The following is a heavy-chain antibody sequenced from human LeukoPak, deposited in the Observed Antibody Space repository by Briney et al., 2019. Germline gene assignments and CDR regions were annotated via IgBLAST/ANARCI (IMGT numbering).Heavy chain of an antibody. Sequence: ASVKVSCQASGYTYTTDGISWVRQAPGQGLEWMGWIDTYSGKTNYAQKFQGRVTMTSDTFTSTAYMELRSLRSDDTAVYYCARDRGIAEADSFDPWGQGTLVTVSS. J-gene: IGHJ5*02. CDR2: IDTYSGKT. D-gene: IGHD6-13*01. CDR3: ARDRGIAEADSFDP. CDR1: GYTYTTDG. V-gene: IGHV1-18*01.